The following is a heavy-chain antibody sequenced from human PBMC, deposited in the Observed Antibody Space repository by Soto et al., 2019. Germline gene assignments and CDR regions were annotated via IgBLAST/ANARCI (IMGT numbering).Heavy chain of an antibody. CDR1: GDSVSNSY. V-gene: IGHV4-59*08. CDR2: IYYSGTA. CDR3: ARHTPPYSSSSNWFDP. Sequence: PSETLSITFAVSGDSVSNSYWGWIRQPPGKGLEWIGYIYYSGTANYNPSLKSRVTISVDTSKNQFSLKLSSVTAADTAVYYCARHTPPYSSSSNWFDPWGQGTLVTVSS. J-gene: IGHJ5*02. D-gene: IGHD6-13*01.